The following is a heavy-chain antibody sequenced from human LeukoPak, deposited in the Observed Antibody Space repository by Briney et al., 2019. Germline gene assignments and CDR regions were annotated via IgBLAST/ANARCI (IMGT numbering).Heavy chain of an antibody. CDR3: ARALDTTVLLGAY. CDR1: GYTFTNFD. V-gene: IGHV1-8*01. Sequence: ASVKVSCKASGYTFTNFDITWVRQASGQGLEWMGWMGPYSGTTGSAQKFQGRVTMTRNTSINSAYLEIKNLTSDDTAVYYCARALDTTVLLGAYWGQGTPVTVSS. J-gene: IGHJ4*02. CDR2: MGPYSGTT. D-gene: IGHD1-1*01.